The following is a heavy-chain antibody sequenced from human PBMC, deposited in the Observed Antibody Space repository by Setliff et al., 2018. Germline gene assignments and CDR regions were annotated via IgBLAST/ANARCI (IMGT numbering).Heavy chain of an antibody. D-gene: IGHD1-26*01. V-gene: IGHV3-23*01. CDR1: GFTFSSYA. CDR3: AKDKVVGALIPGYCYGMDV. Sequence: GSLRLSCAASGFTFSSYAMSWVRQAPGKGLEWVSAISGSGGSTYYADSVKGRFTISRDNSKNTLYLQMNSLRAEDTAVYYCAKDKVVGALIPGYCYGMDVWGQGTTVTVSS. CDR2: ISGSGGST. J-gene: IGHJ6*02.